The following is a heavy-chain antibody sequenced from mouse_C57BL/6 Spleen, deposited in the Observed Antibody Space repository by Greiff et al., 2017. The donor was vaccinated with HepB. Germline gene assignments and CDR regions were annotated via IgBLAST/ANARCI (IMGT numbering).Heavy chain of an antibody. CDR3: ARHYGYDGFAY. Sequence: EVQLVESGPELVKPGASVKISCKASGYSFTGYYMNWVKQSPEKSLEWIGEINPSTGGTTYNQKFKAKATLTVDKSSSTAYMQLKSLTSEDSAVYYCARHYGYDGFAYWGQGTLVTVSA. CDR1: GYSFTGYY. D-gene: IGHD2-2*01. V-gene: IGHV1-42*01. J-gene: IGHJ3*01. CDR2: INPSTGGT.